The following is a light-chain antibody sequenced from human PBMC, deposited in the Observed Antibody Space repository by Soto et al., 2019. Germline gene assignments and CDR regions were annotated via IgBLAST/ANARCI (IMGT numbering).Light chain of an antibody. V-gene: IGLV2-14*03. Sequence: QSVLTQPASVSGSPGHSITISCTGTSSDIGAYNFVSWYQQHPGKAPKLMLYDVNIRPSGVCNRFAGSKSGNPASLTISGLQAEDEADYYCTSWTTSTTMIFGGGTKVTVL. CDR1: SSDIGAYNF. J-gene: IGLJ2*01. CDR3: TSWTTSTTMI. CDR2: DVN.